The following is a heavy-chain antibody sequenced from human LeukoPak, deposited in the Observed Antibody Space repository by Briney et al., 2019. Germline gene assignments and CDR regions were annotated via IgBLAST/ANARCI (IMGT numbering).Heavy chain of an antibody. CDR3: ARDQARYCSSTSCLYYYYGMDV. Sequence: PGGSLRLSCAASGFTFSSYSMNWVRQAPGKGLEWVSYISSSGSTIYYADSVKGRFTISRDNAKNSLYLQMNSLRAEDTAVYYCARDQARYCSSTSCLYYYYGMDVWGQGTTVTVSS. CDR2: ISSSGSTI. J-gene: IGHJ6*02. CDR1: GFTFSSYS. V-gene: IGHV3-48*04. D-gene: IGHD2-2*01.